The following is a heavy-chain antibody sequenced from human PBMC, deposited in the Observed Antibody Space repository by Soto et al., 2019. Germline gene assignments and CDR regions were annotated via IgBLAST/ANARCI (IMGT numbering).Heavy chain of an antibody. Sequence: QAQLEQSGGEVKKPGSSVKVSCKASRVAFSKFIVTWVRQAPGLGLEWVGGIIPIFGTANYAQKFQGRVTITADESTNTSYMEVNNLRSEDTAVYYCAKVRYSSPMGYYYGMDVWGQRTTVTVSS. J-gene: IGHJ6*02. CDR3: AKVRYSSPMGYYYGMDV. CDR2: IIPIFGTA. CDR1: RVAFSKFI. V-gene: IGHV1-69*01. D-gene: IGHD6-19*01.